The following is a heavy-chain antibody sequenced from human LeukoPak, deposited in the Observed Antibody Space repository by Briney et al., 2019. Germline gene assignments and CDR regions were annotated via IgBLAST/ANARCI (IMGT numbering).Heavy chain of an antibody. CDR1: GGSISSYY. CDR2: IYYSGST. D-gene: IGHD6-13*01. V-gene: IGHV4-59*08. CDR3: ARLGSSSWAYWFDP. J-gene: IGHJ5*02. Sequence: SGTLSLTCTVSGGSISSYYWSWIRQPPGKGLEWIGYIYYSGSTNYNPSLKSRVTISVDTSKNQFSLKLSSVTAADTAVYYCARLGSSSWAYWFDPWGQGTLVTVSS.